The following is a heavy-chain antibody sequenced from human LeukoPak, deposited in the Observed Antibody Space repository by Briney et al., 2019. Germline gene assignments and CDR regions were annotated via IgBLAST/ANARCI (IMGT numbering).Heavy chain of an antibody. CDR3: ARESVAQIDY. CDR2: IYYSGST. D-gene: IGHD6-19*01. CDR1: GGSISSYY. Sequence: SATLSLTCPVSGGSISSYYWSWIRQPPGKGLEWIGYIYYSGSTNYNPSLKRRVTISVDTSKKHFSLKLSSVTAADTAVYYCARESVAQIDYWGQGTLVTVSS. J-gene: IGHJ4*02. V-gene: IGHV4-59*01.